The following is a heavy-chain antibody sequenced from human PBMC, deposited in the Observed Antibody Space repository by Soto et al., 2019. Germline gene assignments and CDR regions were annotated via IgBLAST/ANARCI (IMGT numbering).Heavy chain of an antibody. D-gene: IGHD3-10*01. CDR3: ARHPMVRGVIQGAEYYYYGMDV. Sequence: GESLKISCKGSGYSFTSYWISWVRQMPGKGLEWMGRIDPSDSYTNYSPSFQGHVTISADKSISTAYLQWSSLKASDTAMYYCARHPMVRGVIQGAEYYYYGMDVCGQGTTVTVSS. V-gene: IGHV5-10-1*01. CDR2: IDPSDSYT. J-gene: IGHJ6*02. CDR1: GYSFTSYW.